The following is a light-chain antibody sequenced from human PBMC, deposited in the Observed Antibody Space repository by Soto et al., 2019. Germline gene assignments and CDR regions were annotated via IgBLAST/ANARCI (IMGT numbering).Light chain of an antibody. CDR1: QSISSNY. Sequence: EIVLTQSPGTLSMSPGERATLSCRASQSISSNYLAWYQQKPGQAPRLLIYGASSRATGIPDRFSGSGSGTDLTLTISRLEAEDFAVYYCQQYGSAPRPFGQGNTVECK. V-gene: IGKV3-20*01. CDR2: GAS. J-gene: IGKJ1*01. CDR3: QQYGSAPRP.